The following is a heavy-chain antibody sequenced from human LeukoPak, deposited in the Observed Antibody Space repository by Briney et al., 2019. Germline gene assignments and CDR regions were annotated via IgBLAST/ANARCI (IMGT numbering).Heavy chain of an antibody. CDR2: IKEDATER. D-gene: IGHD5-12*01. V-gene: IGHV3-7*01. J-gene: IGHJ4*02. CDR3: VRDTSGPDY. Sequence: GRSLRLSCAASGFTVSSNYMSWVRQAPGKGLEWVANIKEDATERFYLDSVKGRFSISRDNAENSLHLQMNSLRAEDTAVYYCVRDTSGPDYWGQGTLVTVSS. CDR1: GFTVSSNY.